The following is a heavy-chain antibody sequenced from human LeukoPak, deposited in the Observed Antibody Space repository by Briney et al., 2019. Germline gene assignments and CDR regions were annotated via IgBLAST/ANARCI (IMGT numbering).Heavy chain of an antibody. J-gene: IGHJ6*02. Sequence: GASVKVSCKASGYTFTGYYMHWVRQAPGQGLEWMGWINPNSGGTNYAQKFQGRDTMTRDTSISTAYMELSRLRSDDTAVYYCARERLPVHYYYGMDVWGQGTTVTVSS. CDR2: INPNSGGT. CDR1: GYTFTGYY. CDR3: ARERLPVHYYYGMDV. V-gene: IGHV1-2*02.